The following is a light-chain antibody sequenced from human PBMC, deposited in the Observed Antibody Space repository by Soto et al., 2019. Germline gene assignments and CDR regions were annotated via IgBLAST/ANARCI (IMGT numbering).Light chain of an antibody. CDR1: QSVSTW. V-gene: IGKV1-5*03. J-gene: IGKJ1*01. CDR2: KAS. CDR3: HQYNSWT. Sequence: DIQMTQSPSTLSPSVGDRVTITCRASQSVSTWLAWYQQKPGKAPKLLIYKASSLESGVPSRFSGSGSGTEFTLTISSMQPDDFATYYCHQYNSWTFGQGTKLEIK.